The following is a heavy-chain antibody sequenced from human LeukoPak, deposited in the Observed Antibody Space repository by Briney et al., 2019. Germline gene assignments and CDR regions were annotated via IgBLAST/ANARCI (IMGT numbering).Heavy chain of an antibody. V-gene: IGHV1-2*02. CDR2: INPNSGGT. D-gene: IGHD3-10*01. CDR1: GYTFTGYY. CDR3: ARDPETMVRGVQNDH. J-gene: IGHJ4*02. Sequence: GASVKVSCKASGYTFTGYYMHWVRQAPGQGLEWMGWINPNSGGTNYAQKFQGRVTMTRDTSISTAYMELSRLRSDDTAVYYCARDPETMVRGVQNDHWGQGTLVTVSS.